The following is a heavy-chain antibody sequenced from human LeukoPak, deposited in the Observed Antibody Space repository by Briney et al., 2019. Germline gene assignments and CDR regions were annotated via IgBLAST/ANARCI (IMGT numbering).Heavy chain of an antibody. CDR3: ARGGHYGDYSFDY. Sequence: SVKVSCKASGGTFSSYAISWVRQAPGQGLEWMGGTIPIFGTANYAQKFQGRVTITADKSTSTAYMELSSLRSEDTAVYYCARGGHYGDYSFDYWGQGTLVTVSS. CDR2: TIPIFGTA. V-gene: IGHV1-69*06. CDR1: GGTFSSYA. D-gene: IGHD4-17*01. J-gene: IGHJ4*02.